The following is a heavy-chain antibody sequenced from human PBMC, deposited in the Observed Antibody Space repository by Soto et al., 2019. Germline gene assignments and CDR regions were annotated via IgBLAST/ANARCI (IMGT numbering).Heavy chain of an antibody. D-gene: IGHD2-2*02. CDR1: GYTFSNYY. CDR3: AREFRRGGYNSPVDFQH. Sequence: QVQLVQSGAEVKKPGASVKVSCKASGYTFSNYYIHWVRQAPGQGLEWVGIINPNGGRTSYAQKFQGRVTMTSDTSTSTVYMELSSLRSEDTAMYYCAREFRRGGYNSPVDFQHWGQGTLVTVSS. V-gene: IGHV1-46*03. J-gene: IGHJ1*01. CDR2: INPNGGRT.